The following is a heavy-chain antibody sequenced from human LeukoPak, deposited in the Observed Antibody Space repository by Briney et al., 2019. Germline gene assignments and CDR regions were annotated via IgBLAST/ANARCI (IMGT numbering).Heavy chain of an antibody. CDR2: INPSGGST. J-gene: IGHJ4*02. D-gene: IGHD4-23*01. CDR3: ARGGLSSPADYGGNLKSDY. V-gene: IGHV1-46*01. CDR1: GYTFTSYY. Sequence: HAASVKVSCKASGYTFTSYYMHWVRQAPGQGLEWIGIINPSGGSTSYAQKFQGRVTMTRDTSTSTVYMELSSLRSEDTAVSYCARGGLSSPADYGGNLKSDYWGQGTLVTVSS.